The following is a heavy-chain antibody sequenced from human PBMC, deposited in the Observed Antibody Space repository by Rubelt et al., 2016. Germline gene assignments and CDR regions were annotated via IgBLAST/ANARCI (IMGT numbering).Heavy chain of an antibody. J-gene: IGHJ4*02. D-gene: IGHD6-13*01. CDR3: ASRPEGQLESDLDY. Sequence: RYWMHWVRQAPGKGLVWVSRINTDGSTSYADSVKGRFSISRDNSKNTLYLQMNSLRAEDTAVYYCASRPEGQLESDLDYWGQGTLVTVSS. V-gene: IGHV3-74*01. CDR2: INTDGST. CDR1: RYW.